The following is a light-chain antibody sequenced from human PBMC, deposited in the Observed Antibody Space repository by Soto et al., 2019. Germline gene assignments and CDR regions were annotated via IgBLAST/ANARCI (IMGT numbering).Light chain of an antibody. CDR1: QAINNY. J-gene: IGKJ3*01. CDR2: AAS. Sequence: DIQMTQSPSSLSASVGDRVTITCRTSQAINNYLAWYQQKPGKVPKLLIYAASTLQSGVPSRFSGSGSGTDFTLTISILQPEDVATYCCQRYNSAPRTFGPGTKVYIK. V-gene: IGKV1-27*01. CDR3: QRYNSAPRT.